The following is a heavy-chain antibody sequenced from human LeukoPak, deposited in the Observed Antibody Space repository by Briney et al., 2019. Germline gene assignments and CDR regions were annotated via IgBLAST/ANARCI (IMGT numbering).Heavy chain of an antibody. D-gene: IGHD3-22*01. Sequence: ASVKVSCKASGYTFTDYYMHWVRQAPGQGLEWMGWINPNSGGTNYAQKFQGRVTMTRDTSISTAFMELSRLRSDDTAVYYCARDPLGVYYYDSSGYYYFDYWGQGALVAVSS. CDR3: ARDPLGVYYYDSSGYYYFDY. V-gene: IGHV1-2*02. J-gene: IGHJ4*02. CDR1: GYTFTDYY. CDR2: INPNSGGT.